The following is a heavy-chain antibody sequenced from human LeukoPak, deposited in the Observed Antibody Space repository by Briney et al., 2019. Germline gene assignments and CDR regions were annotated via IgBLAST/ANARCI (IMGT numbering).Heavy chain of an antibody. Sequence: SQTLSLTCAVSGGSISSGGYSWSWIRQPPGKGLEWIGYIYYSGSTYYNPSLKSRVTISVDTSKNQFSLKLSSVTAADTAVYYCARDHGSGSYEDYFDYWGQGTLVTVSS. J-gene: IGHJ4*02. CDR1: GGSISSGGYS. V-gene: IGHV4-30-4*07. CDR3: ARDHGSGSYEDYFDY. CDR2: IYYSGST. D-gene: IGHD3-10*01.